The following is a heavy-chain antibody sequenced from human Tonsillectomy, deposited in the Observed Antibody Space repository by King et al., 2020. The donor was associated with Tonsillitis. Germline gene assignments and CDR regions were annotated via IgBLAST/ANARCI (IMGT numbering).Heavy chain of an antibody. Sequence: VPLQESGPGLVKPSQTLSLTCTVSGGSISSGGYPWRWIRQPAGKGLEWIGRIYTSGSTNYNPSLKSRVTLSVDTSKNQFSLKLSSVTAADTAVYYCAREYPYCSSTSCFRFDPWGQGTLVTVSS. V-gene: IGHV4-61*02. CDR3: AREYPYCSSTSCFRFDP. J-gene: IGHJ5*02. CDR1: GGSISSGGYP. D-gene: IGHD2-2*01. CDR2: IYTSGST.